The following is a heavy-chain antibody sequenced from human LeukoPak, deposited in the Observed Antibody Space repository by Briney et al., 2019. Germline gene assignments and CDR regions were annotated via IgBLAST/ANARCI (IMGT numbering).Heavy chain of an antibody. CDR3: VRGADTGYSSDS. CDR1: GFTFSRYW. D-gene: IGHD3-9*01. V-gene: IGHV3-74*01. CDR2: INSAGRST. J-gene: IGHJ4*02. Sequence: GGSLRLSCVASGFTFSRYWMHWVRQALGRGVVWVSRINSAGRSTNYADSVKGRFSISRDNAENTLYLQMNSLRVEDTGVYYCVRGADTGYSSDSWGQGTLVTVSS.